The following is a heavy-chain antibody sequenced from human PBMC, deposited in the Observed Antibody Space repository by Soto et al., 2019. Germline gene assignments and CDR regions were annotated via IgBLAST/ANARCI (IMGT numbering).Heavy chain of an antibody. J-gene: IGHJ4*02. Sequence: SETLSLTCTVSGGSMSGYHWSWVRQPAGKGLEWIGRVHSTGSTDYNPSVESRITVSLDTSKKQFSLKLKSVTAAHTALYFCARDSVSITLFDYWGPGTLVNVSS. CDR1: GGSMSGYH. V-gene: IGHV4-4*07. CDR3: ARDSVSITLFDY. D-gene: IGHD3-3*02. CDR2: VHSTGST.